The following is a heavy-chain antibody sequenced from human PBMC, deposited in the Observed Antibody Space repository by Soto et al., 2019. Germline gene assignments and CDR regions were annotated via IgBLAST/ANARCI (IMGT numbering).Heavy chain of an antibody. Sequence: QMQLVQSGPEVKKPGTSVKVSCKASGFTFTSSAVQWVRQARGQRLEWIGWIVVGSGNTNYAQKVQERVTITRDMSTSTAYMELSSLRSEDTAVYYCAAAGWNDNKFAYWGQGTLVTVSS. D-gene: IGHD1-1*01. CDR1: GFTFTSSA. V-gene: IGHV1-58*01. CDR2: IVVGSGNT. J-gene: IGHJ4*02. CDR3: AAAGWNDNKFAY.